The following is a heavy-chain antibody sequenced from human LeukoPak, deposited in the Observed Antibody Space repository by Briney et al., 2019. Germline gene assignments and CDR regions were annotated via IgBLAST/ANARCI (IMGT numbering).Heavy chain of an antibody. D-gene: IGHD3-10*02. CDR3: ARVRVAQIVFGFDY. J-gene: IGHJ4*02. V-gene: IGHV4-31*03. CDR1: GGSISSGGYY. Sequence: SSETLSLTCTVSGGSISSGGYYWSWIRQHPGKGLEWIGYIYYSGSTYYNPSLKSRVTISVDTSKNQFSLKLSSVTAADTAVYYCARVRVAQIVFGFDYWGQGTLVTVSS. CDR2: IYYSGST.